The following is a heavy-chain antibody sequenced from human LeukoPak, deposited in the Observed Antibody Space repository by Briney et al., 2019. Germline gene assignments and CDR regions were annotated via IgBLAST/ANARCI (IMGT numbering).Heavy chain of an antibody. CDR1: GYTFTGYY. J-gene: IGHJ6*02. CDR3: ARQVLIVGGRYGMDV. CDR2: ISPYRGDT. Sequence: ASVKVSCKTSGYTFTGYYLFWVRQAPGQGLEWMGWISPYRGDTEYAQKIQGRVSMTTDTSTSTAYMELRSLRSDDTAVYYCARQVLIVGGRYGMDVWGQGTTVTVSS. V-gene: IGHV1-18*04. D-gene: IGHD3-22*01.